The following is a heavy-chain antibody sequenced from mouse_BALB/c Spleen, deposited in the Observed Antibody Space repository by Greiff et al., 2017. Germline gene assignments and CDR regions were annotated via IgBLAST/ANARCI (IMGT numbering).Heavy chain of an antibody. CDR1: GYAFTNYL. CDR2: INPGSGGT. J-gene: IGHJ4*01. Sequence: QVQLKESGAELVRPGTSVKVSCKASGYAFTNYLIEWVKQRPGQGLEWIGVINPGSGGTNYNEKFKGKATLTADKSSSTAYMQLSSLTSDDSAVYFCARRRYDEVYAMDYWGQGTSVTVSS. CDR3: ARRRYDEVYAMDY. V-gene: IGHV1-54*01. D-gene: IGHD2-14*01.